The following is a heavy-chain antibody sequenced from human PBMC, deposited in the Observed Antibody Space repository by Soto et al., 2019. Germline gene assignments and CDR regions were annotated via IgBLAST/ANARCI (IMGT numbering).Heavy chain of an antibody. CDR1: GFIISDYY. J-gene: IGHJ4*01. D-gene: IGHD6-13*01. CDR3: ARGGIAAAVDY. Sequence: GGSLRLSCAVSGFIISDYYMSWIRQAPGKGLELVSYISRSIKYTNYADSVRGRFTISRDNANKSLYLQMNSLSAEDTAVYYCARGGIAAAVDYWGPGTLVTVYS. CDR2: ISRSIKYT. V-gene: IGHV3-11*06.